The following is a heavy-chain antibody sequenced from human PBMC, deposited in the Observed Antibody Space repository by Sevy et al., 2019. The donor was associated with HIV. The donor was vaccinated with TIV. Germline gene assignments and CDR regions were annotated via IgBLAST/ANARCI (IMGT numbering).Heavy chain of an antibody. D-gene: IGHD3-22*01. CDR1: GFNSSPYA. Sequence: GGSLRLSCAASGFNSSPYALHWVRQVPGKGLEWVATISSDGSKRYYTDSVKGRFSISRDNSKNTLYLQMNNLTPEDTAVYYCAKEGYYYDSRSSDWFDPWGQRALVTVSS. J-gene: IGHJ5*02. V-gene: IGHV3-30*18. CDR2: ISSDGSKR. CDR3: AKEGYYYDSRSSDWFDP.